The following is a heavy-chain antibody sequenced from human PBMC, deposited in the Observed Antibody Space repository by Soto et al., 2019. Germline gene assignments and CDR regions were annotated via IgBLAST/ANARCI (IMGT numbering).Heavy chain of an antibody. D-gene: IGHD3-10*01. V-gene: IGHV4-59*01. CDR1: GGSISSYY. CDR2: VYYTGTT. J-gene: IGHJ5*02. Sequence: QVQLQESGPRLVKPSETLSLTCSVSGGSISSYYWSWIRKPPGKGLEWIGYVYYTGTTKYNPSLKSRLTISVDTSKNQCSLRLNSVTAADTAIYYCARDKQMGRLDPWGQGTLVTVSS. CDR3: ARDKQMGRLDP.